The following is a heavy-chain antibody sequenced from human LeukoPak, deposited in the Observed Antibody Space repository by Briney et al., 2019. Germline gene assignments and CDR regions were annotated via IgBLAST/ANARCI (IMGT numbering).Heavy chain of an antibody. Sequence: PSETLSLTCAVYGGSFSGYYWSWIRQPPGKGLEWIGEINHSGSTNYNPPLKSRVTISVDTSKNQFSLKLSSVTAADTAVYYCAREGSYYDSSGLYYMDVWGKGTTVTVSS. CDR3: AREGSYYDSSGLYYMDV. D-gene: IGHD3-22*01. CDR2: INHSGST. CDR1: GGSFSGYY. J-gene: IGHJ6*03. V-gene: IGHV4-34*01.